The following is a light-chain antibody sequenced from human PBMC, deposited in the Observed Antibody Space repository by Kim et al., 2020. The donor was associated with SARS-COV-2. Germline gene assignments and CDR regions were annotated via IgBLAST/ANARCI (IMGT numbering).Light chain of an antibody. CDR3: AAWDDSLSAWV. CDR1: SSNIGTNY. J-gene: IGLJ3*02. V-gene: IGLV1-47*02. Sequence: GKTVTISCSGSSSNIGTNYASWYQQLPGTAPKLLMYSNNQRPSGVPDRFSGSKSGTFASLAISGLRSEDETDYYCAAWDDSLSAWVFGGGTQLTVL. CDR2: SNN.